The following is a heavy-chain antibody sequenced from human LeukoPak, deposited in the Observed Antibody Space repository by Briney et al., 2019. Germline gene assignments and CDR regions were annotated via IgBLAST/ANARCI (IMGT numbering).Heavy chain of an antibody. D-gene: IGHD3-10*01. J-gene: IGHJ4*02. V-gene: IGHV1-18*01. CDR1: GYTFTSYG. CDR3: AMSGYYGSGSYGSPDY. Sequence: ASVTVSCKASGYTFTSYGISWVRQAPGQGLEWMGWISAYNGNTNYAQKLQGRVTMTTDTSTSTAYMELRSLRSDDTAVYYCAMSGYYGSGSYGSPDYWGQGTLVTVSS. CDR2: ISAYNGNT.